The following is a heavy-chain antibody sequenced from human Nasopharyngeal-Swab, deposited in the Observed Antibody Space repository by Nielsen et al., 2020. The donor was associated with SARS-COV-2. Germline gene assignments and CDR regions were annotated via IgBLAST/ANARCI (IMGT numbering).Heavy chain of an antibody. CDR1: GFTFSSYS. Sequence: GESLKISCAASGFTFSSYSMNWVRQAPGKGLEWVSPISSSSSYIYYADSVKGRFTISRDNAKNSLYLQMNSLRAEDTAVYYCARDKGIQYCSSTSCYESMIDYYGMDVWGQGTTVTVSS. CDR3: ARDKGIQYCSSTSCYESMIDYYGMDV. V-gene: IGHV3-21*01. CDR2: ISSSSSYI. J-gene: IGHJ6*02. D-gene: IGHD2-2*01.